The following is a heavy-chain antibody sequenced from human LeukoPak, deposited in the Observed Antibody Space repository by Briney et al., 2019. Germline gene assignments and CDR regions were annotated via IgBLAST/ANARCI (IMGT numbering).Heavy chain of an antibody. D-gene: IGHD3-10*01. J-gene: IGHJ4*02. CDR3: ASADIRVRAIYDY. CDR2: INPNSGGT. V-gene: IGHV1-2*02. Sequence: ASVKVSCKASGYTFTGYYIHWVRQAPRQGLEWMGWINPNSGGTNYAQKFQGRVTMTRDTSISTAYMELSRLRSDDTAVYYCASADIRVRAIYDYWGQGTLVTVSS. CDR1: GYTFTGYY.